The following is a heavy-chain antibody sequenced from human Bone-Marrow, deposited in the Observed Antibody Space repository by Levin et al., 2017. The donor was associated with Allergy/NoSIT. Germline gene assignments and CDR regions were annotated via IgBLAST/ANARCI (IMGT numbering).Heavy chain of an antibody. V-gene: IGHV4-59*01. D-gene: IGHD3-9*01. CDR3: TRGGYDMSTGYQFLFDS. CDR1: GDSISDYY. J-gene: IGHJ4*02. Sequence: SETLSLSCTVSGDSISDYYWSWIRQPPGKGLEWIGYIYSSGTTNYNPSFGSRVTISVDTSKNQFSLKLISVTAADTAVYYCTRGGYDMSTGYQFLFDSWGQGTPVTVSS. CDR2: IYSSGTT.